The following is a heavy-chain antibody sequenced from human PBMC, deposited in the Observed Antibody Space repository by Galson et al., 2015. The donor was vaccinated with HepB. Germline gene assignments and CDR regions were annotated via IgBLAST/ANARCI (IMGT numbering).Heavy chain of an antibody. J-gene: IGHJ3*02. CDR2: ISYDGSNK. D-gene: IGHD3-22*01. CDR1: GFTFSSYG. V-gene: IGHV3-30*18. Sequence: SLRLSCAASGFTFSSYGMHWVRQAPGKGLEWVAVISYDGSNKYYADSVKGRFAISRDNSKNTLYLQMNSLRAEDTAVYYCAKDRGYYDLGAFDIWGQGTMVTVSS. CDR3: AKDRGYYDLGAFDI.